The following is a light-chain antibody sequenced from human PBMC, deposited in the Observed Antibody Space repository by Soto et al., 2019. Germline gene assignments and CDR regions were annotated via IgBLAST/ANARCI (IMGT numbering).Light chain of an antibody. CDR1: RAGKPF. CDR2: GAS. J-gene: IGKJ4*01. CDR3: QQLNGYPST. Sequence: IQLTHPPSSLSAPEGARLTTPCRASRAGKPFLAWYHQKPGKAPKLLIYGASTLQSGVPSRFSGSGSGTDFSLTISGLQPEDFATYYCQQLNGYPSTFGGGTKVEFK. V-gene: IGKV1-9*01.